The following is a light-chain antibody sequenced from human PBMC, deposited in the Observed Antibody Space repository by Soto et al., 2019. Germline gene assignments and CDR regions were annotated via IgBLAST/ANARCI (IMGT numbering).Light chain of an antibody. Sequence: DIQMTQSPSSLSASVGDRVTITCRANQGISNYLAWYQQKPGKVPKLLIYAASTLQSGVPSRFSGSGSGTDFTLTISSLQPEDASTYYGQKYSSARWTFGQGTKVEIK. V-gene: IGKV1-27*01. CDR2: AAS. CDR3: QKYSSARWT. J-gene: IGKJ1*01. CDR1: QGISNY.